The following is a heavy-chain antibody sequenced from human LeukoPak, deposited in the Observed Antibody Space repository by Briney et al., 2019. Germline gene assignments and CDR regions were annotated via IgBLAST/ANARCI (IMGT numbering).Heavy chain of an antibody. CDR3: AKAPVTSCRGAFCYPFDY. Sequence: GGSLRLSCAASGFTFSSYGMSWVRQAPGKGLEWVSAMSSSDDGRYYAASVRGRFTISRDTSRSTLYLQMNSLRAEDAAVYYCAKAPVTSCRGAFCYPFDYWGQGTLVTVSS. V-gene: IGHV3-23*01. CDR1: GFTFSSYG. J-gene: IGHJ4*02. D-gene: IGHD2-15*01. CDR2: MSSSDDGR.